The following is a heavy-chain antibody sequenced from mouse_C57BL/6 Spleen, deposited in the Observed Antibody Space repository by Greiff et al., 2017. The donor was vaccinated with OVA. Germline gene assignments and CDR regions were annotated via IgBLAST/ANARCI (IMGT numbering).Heavy chain of an antibody. V-gene: IGHV1-55*01. CDR2: IYPGSGST. D-gene: IGHD4-1*01. CDR3: ARFPLWDGAMDY. J-gene: IGHJ4*01. Sequence: VQLQQPGAELVKPGASVKMSCKASGFTFTSYWITWVKQRPGQGLEWIGDIYPGSGSTNYNEKFKSKARLTVDTSSSTAYMQLSSLTSEDSAVYYCARFPLWDGAMDYWGQGTSVTVSS. CDR1: GFTFTSYW.